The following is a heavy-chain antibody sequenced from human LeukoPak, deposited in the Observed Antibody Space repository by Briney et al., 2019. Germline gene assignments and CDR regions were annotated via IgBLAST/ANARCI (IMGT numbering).Heavy chain of an antibody. CDR2: IYHIGNT. CDR3: AKNQGRWLRVFDF. D-gene: IGHD5-12*01. J-gene: IGHJ4*02. V-gene: IGHV4-4*02. Sequence: SGTLSLTCAVSGGSITTNNWWSWVRQPPGKGLEWIGEIYHIGNTNYNPSLKSRVTMSVDKSKNQFSLKLSFVTPADTAVYYCAKNQGRWLRVFDFWGQGTLVTVSS. CDR1: GGSITTNNW.